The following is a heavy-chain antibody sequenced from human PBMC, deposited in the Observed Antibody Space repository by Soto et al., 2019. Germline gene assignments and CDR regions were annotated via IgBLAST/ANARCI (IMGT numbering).Heavy chain of an antibody. CDR3: AREGAAVAGTLSYYYYYMDV. Sequence: EVQLVESGGGLVQPGGSLRLSCAASGFTFSSYSMNWVRRAPGKGLEWVSYISSSSSTIYYADSVKGRFTISRDNAKKSLYLQMNSLRAEDTAVYYCAREGAAVAGTLSYYYYYMDVWGKGTTVTVSS. V-gene: IGHV3-48*01. D-gene: IGHD6-19*01. CDR1: GFTFSSYS. J-gene: IGHJ6*03. CDR2: ISSSSSTI.